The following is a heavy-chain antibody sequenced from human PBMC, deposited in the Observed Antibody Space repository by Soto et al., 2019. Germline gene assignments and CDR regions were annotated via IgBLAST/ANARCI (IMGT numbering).Heavy chain of an antibody. CDR2: IYYSAST. D-gene: IGHD2-15*01. V-gene: IGHV4-30-4*01. J-gene: IGHJ4*02. CDR3: AREVRGGFTGIFDQ. CDR1: GGSISSPEHH. Sequence: TLSLTCTVSGGSISSPEHHWTWIRQSPGKGLEWIGAIYYSASTYYNPSLVSRIRISVDTSKNQFSLRLTSVTAADTAVYYFAREVRGGFTGIFDQWGRGSQVTVSS.